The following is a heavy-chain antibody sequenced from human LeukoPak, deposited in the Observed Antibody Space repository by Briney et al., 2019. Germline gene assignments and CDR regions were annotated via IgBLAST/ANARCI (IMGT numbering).Heavy chain of an antibody. CDR1: GGSINSYY. CDR2: IHSSGNT. V-gene: IGHV4-59*01. J-gene: IGHJ5*02. CDR3: GRAGRYCSGGSCYGENWFDP. Sequence: SETLSLTCTVSGGSINSYYWNWIRQPPGKVLEWLGYIHSSGNTRYNPSLRSRVTMSVDTSKNQFSLKLDSVTAADTAVYYCGRAGRYCSGGSCYGENWFDPWGQGTLVTVSS. D-gene: IGHD2-15*01.